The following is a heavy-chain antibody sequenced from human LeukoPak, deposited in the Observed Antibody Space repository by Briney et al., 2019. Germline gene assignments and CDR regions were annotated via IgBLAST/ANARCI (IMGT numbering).Heavy chain of an antibody. CDR1: GGSISSGGYY. CDR2: IYYSGSS. V-gene: IGHV4-31*03. D-gene: IGHD5-12*01. J-gene: IGHJ4*02. Sequence: SQTLFLTCTVSGGSISSGGYYWSWIRQHPGKGLEWIGYIYYSGSSYYNPSLKSRVTISVDTSKNQFSLRLSSVTAADTAVYYCARHSGYDLSFFDYWGQGTLVTVSS. CDR3: ARHSGYDLSFFDY.